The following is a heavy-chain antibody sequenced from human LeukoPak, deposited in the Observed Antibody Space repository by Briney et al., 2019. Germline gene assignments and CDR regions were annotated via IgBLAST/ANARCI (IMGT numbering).Heavy chain of an antibody. CDR1: GFTFDNYV. D-gene: IGHD3-10*02. J-gene: IGHJ3*02. CDR2: ISGGGAKR. CDR3: AKCSAGYYNDAFDI. V-gene: IGHV3-23*01. Sequence: GGSLRLSCAASGFTFDNYVMNWVRQAPGKGLEWVSYISGGGAKRHYSDSVKGRFTISRDNPKNTLYLQINNLRAEDTAMYYCAKCSAGYYNDAFDIWGRGTMVTVSS.